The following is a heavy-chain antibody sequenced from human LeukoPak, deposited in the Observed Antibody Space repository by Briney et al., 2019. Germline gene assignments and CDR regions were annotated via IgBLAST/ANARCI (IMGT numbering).Heavy chain of an antibody. V-gene: IGHV3-7*05. Sequence: GGSLRLSCAASGFTFSSYWMTWVRQGPGKGLEWVANIKQDGSEKYYVDSVRGRFTISRDNAKNSLYLQINSLRSEDTAVYYCARDFQIRVRRRNDAFDIWGQGTMVTVSS. CDR3: ARDFQIRVRRRNDAFDI. CDR2: IKQDGSEK. CDR1: GFTFSSYW. D-gene: IGHD3-3*01. J-gene: IGHJ3*02.